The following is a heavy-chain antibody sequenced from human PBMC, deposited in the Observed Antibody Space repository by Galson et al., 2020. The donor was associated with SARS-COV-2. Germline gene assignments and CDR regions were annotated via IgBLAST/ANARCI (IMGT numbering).Heavy chain of an antibody. CDR2: INGDGSST. CDR1: GFSFSNYY. CDR3: ARAFSDYGDYWLPDS. D-gene: IGHD4-17*01. Sequence: QAGGSLRLSCAASGFSFSNYYMHWVRQAPGKGLVWVSRINGDGSSTNYADSVKGRFTISRGNAKNTLYLQMNGLGAGDTAVYYCARAFSDYGDYWLPDSWGQGTLVTVSS. V-gene: IGHV3-74*01. J-gene: IGHJ4*02.